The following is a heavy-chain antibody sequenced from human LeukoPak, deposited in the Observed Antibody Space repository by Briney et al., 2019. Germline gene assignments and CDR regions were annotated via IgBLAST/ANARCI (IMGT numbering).Heavy chain of an antibody. J-gene: IGHJ4*02. D-gene: IGHD5-18*01. CDR2: ISSSSSYI. CDR3: ARAGAAMAHFDY. Sequence: PGGSLRLSCAASGFTFGSYSMNWVRQAPGKGLEWVSSISSSSSYIYYADSVKGRFTISRDNAKNSLYLQMNSLRAEDTAVYYCARAGAAMAHFDYWGQGTLVTVSS. V-gene: IGHV3-21*01. CDR1: GFTFGSYS.